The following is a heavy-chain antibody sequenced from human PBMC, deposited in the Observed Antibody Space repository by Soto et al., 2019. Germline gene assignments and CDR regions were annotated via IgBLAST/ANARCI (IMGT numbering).Heavy chain of an antibody. J-gene: IGHJ6*02. V-gene: IGHV5-51*01. CDR1: GYRFSGYW. D-gene: IGHD3-16*01. Sequence: GESLKISCKGSGYRFSGYWIAWVRQMPGKGLEWMGIIYPGDSDTRYSPSFEGQVTISADKSNSTAYLQWSSLKASDTAMYYCARQGSNGAYYYYGMDVWGQGTTVTVSS. CDR3: ARQGSNGAYYYYGMDV. CDR2: IYPGDSDT.